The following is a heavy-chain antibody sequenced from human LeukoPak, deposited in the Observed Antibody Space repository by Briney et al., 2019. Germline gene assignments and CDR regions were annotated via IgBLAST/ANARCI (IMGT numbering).Heavy chain of an antibody. Sequence: GGSLRLSCAASGFTFSNYAMHWIRQAPGKGLEWVAVISYDGSNKYYADSVKGRFTISRDNSKNTLYLQMNSLRAEDTAMYYCARGGVYSYGYLPLDSWGQGTLVTVSS. CDR2: ISYDGSNK. CDR1: GFTFSNYA. J-gene: IGHJ4*02. CDR3: ARGGVYSYGYLPLDS. V-gene: IGHV3-30-3*01. D-gene: IGHD5-18*01.